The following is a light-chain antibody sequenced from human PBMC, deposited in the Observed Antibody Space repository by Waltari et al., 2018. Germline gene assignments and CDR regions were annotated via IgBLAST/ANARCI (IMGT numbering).Light chain of an antibody. V-gene: IGLV1-47*01. CDR1: HSNIGSNY. Sequence: QSVLTQPPSASGTPGQRVTISCSGSHSNIGSNYVYWYQQLPGTAPKLLIYKDSRRPPGVPDRFAGSKSGTSAALAISGLRSEDEADYYCAAWDDSLSGPIFATGTKVTV. CDR2: KDS. J-gene: IGLJ1*01. CDR3: AAWDDSLSGPI.